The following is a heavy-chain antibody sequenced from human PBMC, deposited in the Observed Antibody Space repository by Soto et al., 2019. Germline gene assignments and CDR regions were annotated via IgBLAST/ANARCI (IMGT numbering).Heavy chain of an antibody. CDR3: ARSPLPGIAAPFDP. V-gene: IGHV1-2*04. D-gene: IGHD6-13*01. CDR1: GYTFTGYY. J-gene: IGHJ5*02. CDR2: INPNSGVT. Sequence: VASVQVSCQASGYTFTGYYMHWVRQAPGQGLEWMGWINPNSGVTNYAQKFQGWVTMSRDTSISTAYMELSRLRSDDTAVYYCARSPLPGIAAPFDPWGQGTLVTVSS.